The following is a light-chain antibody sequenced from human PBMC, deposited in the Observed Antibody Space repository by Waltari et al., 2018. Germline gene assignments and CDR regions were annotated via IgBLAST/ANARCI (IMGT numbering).Light chain of an antibody. J-gene: IGKJ2*01. CDR2: AAS. V-gene: IGKV3-15*01. CDR3: QQYNNWPFA. CDR1: QRISSN. Sequence: EIVMTQSPATLSWSPGERATLSCRASQRISSNLAWYQQKPGQAPRLLIYAASTRAPGIPARFSGSGSGTEFALTISSLQPEDFAIYYCQQYNNWPFAFGQGTKLGVK.